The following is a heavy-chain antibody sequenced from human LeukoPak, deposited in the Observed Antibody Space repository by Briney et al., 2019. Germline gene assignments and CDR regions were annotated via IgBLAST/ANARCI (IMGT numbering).Heavy chain of an antibody. V-gene: IGHV4-31*03. J-gene: IGHJ6*02. Sequence: SQTLSLTCTVSGGSISSGGYYWSWIRQHPGKGLEWIGYIYYSGSTYYNPSLTSRVTISVDTSKNQFSLKLSSVTAADTAVYYCARTNTITLFGVVIIYGMDVWGQGTTVTVSS. CDR2: IYYSGST. CDR1: GGSISSGGYY. CDR3: ARTNTITLFGVVIIYGMDV. D-gene: IGHD3-3*01.